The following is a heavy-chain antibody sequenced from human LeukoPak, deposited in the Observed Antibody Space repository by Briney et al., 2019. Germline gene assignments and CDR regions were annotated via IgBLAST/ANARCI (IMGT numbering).Heavy chain of an antibody. V-gene: IGHV4-39*01. CDR2: IYYTGST. D-gene: IGHD4-11*01. CDR1: GGSIGSSDYY. J-gene: IGHJ4*02. Sequence: PSETLPLTCSVSGGSIGSSDYYWGWIRQPPGKGLECIGNIYYTGSTYYNPSLKSRVTISVDTSKNQFSLQLISVTAADTAVYYCARRGAKKNSNYGLLDYWGQGALVTVSS. CDR3: ARRGAKKNSNYGLLDY.